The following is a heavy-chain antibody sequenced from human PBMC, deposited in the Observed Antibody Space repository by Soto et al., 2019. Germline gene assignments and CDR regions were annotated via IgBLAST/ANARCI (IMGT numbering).Heavy chain of an antibody. J-gene: IGHJ5*02. V-gene: IGHV4-34*01. CDR3: ARQHTPSLGYSSSWYWFDP. Sequence: PSETLSLTCAVYGGSFSGYYWSWIRQPPGKGLEWIGEINHSGSTNYNPSLKSRVTISVDTSKNQFSLKLSSVTAADTAVYYCARQHTPSLGYSSSWYWFDPWGQGTLVTVSS. CDR1: GGSFSGYY. CDR2: INHSGST. D-gene: IGHD6-13*01.